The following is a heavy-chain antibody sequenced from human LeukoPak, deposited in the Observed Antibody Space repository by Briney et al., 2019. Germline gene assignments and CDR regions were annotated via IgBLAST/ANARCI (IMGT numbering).Heavy chain of an antibody. J-gene: IGHJ4*02. CDR3: ASSGSYRFDY. CDR1: GFTFSSYT. D-gene: IGHD1-26*01. Sequence: GGSLRLSCAASGFTFSSYTMNWVRQAPGKGLEWVSHITASGTAMFYADSVKGRFTISRDNAKNSLYLQMNSLRDEDTAVYYCASSGSYRFDYWGQGTLVTVSS. CDR2: ITASGTAM. V-gene: IGHV3-48*02.